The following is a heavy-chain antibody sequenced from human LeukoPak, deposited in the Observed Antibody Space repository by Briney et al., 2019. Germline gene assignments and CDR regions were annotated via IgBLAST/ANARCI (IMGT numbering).Heavy chain of an antibody. Sequence: PSETLSLTCTVSGGSISSYYWSWIRQPAGKGLEWIGRIDTSGNTNYNPSLKSRITVSVDTSKNQVSLKLSSVTAADTAVYYRASYSSSSGYFFDCWGQGTLVTVSS. CDR3: ASYSSSSGYFFDC. CDR2: IDTSGNT. CDR1: GGSISSYY. V-gene: IGHV4-4*07. J-gene: IGHJ4*02. D-gene: IGHD6-6*01.